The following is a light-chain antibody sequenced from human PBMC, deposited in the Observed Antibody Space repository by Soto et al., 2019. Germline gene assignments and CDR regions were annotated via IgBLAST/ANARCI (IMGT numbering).Light chain of an antibody. CDR1: QSFSNNY. V-gene: IGKV3-20*01. Sequence: IVLSQSPGTLSLAPGVGPALPLMASQSFSNNYLAWYQPTPGQAPRLLIYGASNRATGIPDRFSGSGSGTDFTLTISRLEPEDFSVYYCQQYGSSPPITFGQGTRREIK. CDR2: GAS. CDR3: QQYGSSPPIT. J-gene: IGKJ5*01.